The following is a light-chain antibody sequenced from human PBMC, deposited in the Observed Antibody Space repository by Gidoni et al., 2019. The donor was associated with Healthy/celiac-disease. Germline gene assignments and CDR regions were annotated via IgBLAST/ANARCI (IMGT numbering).Light chain of an antibody. V-gene: IGKV3-11*01. CDR2: DAS. Sequence: EIVLTQSPATLSLSPGERATLSCRASQSVSSYLAWYHQKPGQAPRLLIYDASNRATGIPARFSGSGSGTDFTLTISSLEPEDFAVYYCQQRSNWPPTFGGXTKVEIK. J-gene: IGKJ4*01. CDR3: QQRSNWPPT. CDR1: QSVSSY.